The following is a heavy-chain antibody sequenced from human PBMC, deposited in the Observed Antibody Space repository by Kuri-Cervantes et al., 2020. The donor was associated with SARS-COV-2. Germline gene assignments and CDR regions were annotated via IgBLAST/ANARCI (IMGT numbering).Heavy chain of an antibody. CDR2: IYYSGST. V-gene: IGHV4-4*03. D-gene: IGHD3-10*01. CDR3: ARRFRCFGELFFDY. CDR1: GGSISSSNW. Sequence: PETLSLTCAVSGGSISSSNWWSWVRQPPGKGLEWIGYIYYSGSTNYNPSLKSRVTISVDTSKNQFSLKLSSVTAADTAVYYCARRFRCFGELFFDYWGQGTLVTVSS. J-gene: IGHJ4*02.